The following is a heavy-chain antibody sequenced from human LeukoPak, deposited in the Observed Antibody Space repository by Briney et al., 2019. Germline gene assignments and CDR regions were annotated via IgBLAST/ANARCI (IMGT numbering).Heavy chain of an antibody. CDR1: GGSISSYY. D-gene: IGHD5-18*01. J-gene: IGHJ6*03. V-gene: IGHV4-59*01. Sequence: SETLSLTCTVSGGSISSYYWSWIRQPPGKGLEWIGYIYYSGSTNYNPSLKSRVTISVDTSKNQFSLKLSSVTAADTAVYYCARVLPPGPYSYGYMDVWGKGTMVTVSS. CDR2: IYYSGST. CDR3: ARVLPPGPYSYGYMDV.